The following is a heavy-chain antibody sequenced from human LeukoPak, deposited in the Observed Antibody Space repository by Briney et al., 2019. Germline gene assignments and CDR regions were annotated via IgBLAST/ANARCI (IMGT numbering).Heavy chain of an antibody. CDR1: GGSIRTSSHY. J-gene: IGHJ5*02. CDR3: ARRYYDTSPFDP. V-gene: IGHV4-39*01. D-gene: IGHD3-22*01. Sequence: PSETLSLTCTVSGGSIRTSSHYWGWIRQPPGKGLEWIGSIHYSGSTSYDPSLRNRATIAVDMSNSQFSLKLTSVTAADTAMYYCARRYYDTSPFDPWGQGTLVTVSA. CDR2: IHYSGST.